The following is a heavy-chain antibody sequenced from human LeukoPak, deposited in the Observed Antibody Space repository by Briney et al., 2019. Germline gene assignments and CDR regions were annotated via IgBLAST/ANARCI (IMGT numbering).Heavy chain of an antibody. CDR3: AKRIQSAMAMGY. J-gene: IGHJ4*02. CDR2: ISGSGGST. V-gene: IGHV3-23*01. D-gene: IGHD5-18*01. Sequence: PSETLSLTCTVSGGSISSSSHYWGWIRQPPGKGLEWVSDISGSGGSTYYADSVKGRFTISRDNSKNTMYLQMNSLRAEDTAVYCCAKRIQSAMAMGYWGQGTLVTVSS. CDR1: GGSISSSSHY.